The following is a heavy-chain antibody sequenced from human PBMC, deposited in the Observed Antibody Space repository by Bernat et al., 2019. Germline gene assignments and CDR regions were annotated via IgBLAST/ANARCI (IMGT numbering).Heavy chain of an antibody. Sequence: QVQLVESGGGVVQPGGSLRLSCAASGFTLNTFGMHWIRQAPVKGLEWVAVIWFDGSKKYYADSVKGRFTISKDSSALYLQMNSLRAEDTAVYYCARDFGVLAYQLDYWGQGTLVTVSS. D-gene: IGHD3-3*01. CDR2: IWFDGSKK. CDR3: ARDFGVLAYQLDY. V-gene: IGHV3-33*01. J-gene: IGHJ4*02. CDR1: GFTLNTFG.